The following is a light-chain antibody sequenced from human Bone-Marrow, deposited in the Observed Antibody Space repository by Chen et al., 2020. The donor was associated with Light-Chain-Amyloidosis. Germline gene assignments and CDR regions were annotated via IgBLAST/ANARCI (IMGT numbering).Light chain of an antibody. CDR1: ISDVGGDNH. J-gene: IGLJ1*01. CDR3: SSYTITNTLV. Sequence: QSALPQPASVSGSPGQSLTISCTGTISDVGGDNHVSWYQQHPDKAPKLMIYDVTNLPSWVPDRLSGSKSDNTASLTISVLHTQDEADYFCSSYTITNTLVFGSGTRVTVL. V-gene: IGLV2-14*01. CDR2: DVT.